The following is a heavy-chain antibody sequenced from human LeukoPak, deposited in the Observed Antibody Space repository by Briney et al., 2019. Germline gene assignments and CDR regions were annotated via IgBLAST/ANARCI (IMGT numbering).Heavy chain of an antibody. CDR2: IYYSGST. CDR1: GGSISSSSYY. Sequence: SETLSLTCTVSGGSISSSSYYWGWIRQPPGKGLEWIGSIYYSGSTYYNPSLKSRVTISVDTSKNQFSLKLSSVTAADTAVYYCARARGYSYGYFGNYYFDYWGQGTPVTVSS. J-gene: IGHJ4*02. D-gene: IGHD5-18*01. CDR3: ARARGYSYGYFGNYYFDY. V-gene: IGHV4-39*07.